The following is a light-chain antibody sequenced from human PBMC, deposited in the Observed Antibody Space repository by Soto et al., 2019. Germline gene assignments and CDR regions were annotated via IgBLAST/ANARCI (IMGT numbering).Light chain of an antibody. CDR2: AAS. Sequence: DIQLTQSPSFLSASVGDRVTITCRASQAISSYLAWFRQRPGKAPKVLIYAASTLQSGVPSRFSGSASGTAFTLTISSLQPEDFATYFCQQLNSYPWTFVQGTKVEIK. J-gene: IGKJ1*01. CDR1: QAISSY. CDR3: QQLNSYPWT. V-gene: IGKV1-9*01.